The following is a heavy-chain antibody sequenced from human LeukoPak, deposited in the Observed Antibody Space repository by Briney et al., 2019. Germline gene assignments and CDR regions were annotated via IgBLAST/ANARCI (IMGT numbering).Heavy chain of an antibody. CDR1: GFSFDDFA. D-gene: IGHD4-17*01. Sequence: GGSLRLSCAASGFSFDDFAIHWVRQAPGKGLEWVSGISWNSGSIGYADSVKGRFTISRDNAKNSLYLQMNSLKTEDTAVYYCTTLTVSTPLNWGQGTLVTVSS. CDR2: ISWNSGSI. J-gene: IGHJ4*02. CDR3: TTLTVSTPLN. V-gene: IGHV3-9*01.